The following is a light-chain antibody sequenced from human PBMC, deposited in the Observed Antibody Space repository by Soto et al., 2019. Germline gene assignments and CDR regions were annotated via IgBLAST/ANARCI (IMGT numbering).Light chain of an antibody. CDR2: DAS. Sequence: DIQMTQSPSSLSASVGDRVTINCQASQDISNYLNWYQQKPGKAPKLLIYDASNLETGVPSRFSGSGSGTDFTFTISSLQPDDFATYYCQQYNSYSSFGGGTKVDIK. V-gene: IGKV1-33*01. J-gene: IGKJ4*01. CDR3: QQYNSYSS. CDR1: QDISNY.